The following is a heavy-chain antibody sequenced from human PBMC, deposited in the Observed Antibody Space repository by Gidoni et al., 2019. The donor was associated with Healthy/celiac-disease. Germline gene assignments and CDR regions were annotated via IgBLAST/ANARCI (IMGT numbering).Heavy chain of an antibody. CDR2: ISYDGSNK. Sequence: SLRLSCAASGFTFSSYGMHWVRQAPGKGLEWVAVISYDGSNKYYADSVKGRFTISRDNSKNTLYLQMNSLRAEDTAVYYCAKDRARDYGEHPTLDIWGQGTMVTVSS. V-gene: IGHV3-30*18. D-gene: IGHD4-17*01. CDR1: GFTFSSYG. CDR3: AKDRARDYGEHPTLDI. J-gene: IGHJ3*02.